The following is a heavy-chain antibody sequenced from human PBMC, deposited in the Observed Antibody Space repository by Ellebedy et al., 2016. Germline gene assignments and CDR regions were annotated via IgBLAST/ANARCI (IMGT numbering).Heavy chain of an antibody. CDR3: ARYGNYDIRY. D-gene: IGHD3-9*01. CDR2: INRDGSES. J-gene: IGHJ4*02. Sequence: GESLKISCVASGFTFSSYWMSWVRQAPGKGLEWVANINRDGSESHYVDSLMGRFTISRDNAKNSLYLQMNSLRAEDTAVYYCARYGNYDIRYWGQGTLVTVSS. V-gene: IGHV3-7*01. CDR1: GFTFSSYW.